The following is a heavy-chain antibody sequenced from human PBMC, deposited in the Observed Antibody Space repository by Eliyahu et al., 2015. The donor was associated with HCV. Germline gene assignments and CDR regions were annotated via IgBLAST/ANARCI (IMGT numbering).Heavy chain of an antibody. Sequence: EVQLVESGGGLGQPGGSLRLSCAASGFSFSNYDMNWVRQAPGKGLGWLAYISSSGSHIYYAVSVKGRFTISRDNAKNSLHLQMNSLTDEDTAVYYCVRSYYYDSSGYGYWGQGDPGHRLL. CDR1: GFSFSNYD. CDR2: ISSSGSHI. J-gene: IGHJ4*02. V-gene: IGHV3-48*03. CDR3: VRSYYYDSSGYGY. D-gene: IGHD3-22*01.